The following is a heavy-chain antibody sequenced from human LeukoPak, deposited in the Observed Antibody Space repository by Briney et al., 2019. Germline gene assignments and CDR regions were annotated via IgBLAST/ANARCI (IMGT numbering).Heavy chain of an antibody. CDR3: ARVSGSYYYYYYMDV. CDR2: IYYSGST. CDR1: GGSISSSNW. V-gene: IGHV4-4*02. D-gene: IGHD1-26*01. J-gene: IGHJ6*03. Sequence: SETLSLTCAVSGGSISSSNWWSWVRQPPGKGLEWIGEIYYSGSTNYNPSLKSRVTISVDKSKNQFSLKLSSVTAADTAVYYCARVSGSYYYYYYMDVWGKGTTVTVSS.